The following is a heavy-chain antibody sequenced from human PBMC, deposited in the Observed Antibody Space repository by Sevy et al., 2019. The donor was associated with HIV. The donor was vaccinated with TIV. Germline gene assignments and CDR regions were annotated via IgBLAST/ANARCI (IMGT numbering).Heavy chain of an antibody. CDR2: IRTYNRET. V-gene: IGHV1-18*01. CDR1: GYTFINHP. CDR3: ARDSDGSGRYYLYYFDS. J-gene: IGHJ4*02. D-gene: IGHD3-22*01. Sequence: ASVKVSSKTSGYTFINHPLSWVRQAPGQGLEWMGCIRTYNRETKYAQKFQGRATMTTDTATSTAYMELRSLRSDDTAVYYCARDSDGSGRYYLYYFDSWGQGTLVTVSS.